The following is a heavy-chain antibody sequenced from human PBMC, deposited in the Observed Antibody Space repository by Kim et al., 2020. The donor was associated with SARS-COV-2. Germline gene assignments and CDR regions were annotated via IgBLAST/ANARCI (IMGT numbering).Heavy chain of an antibody. CDR2: SQ. V-gene: IGHV3-23*01. J-gene: IGHJ4*02. Sequence: SQYYADSVKGRFTISRDNSTNTLYLQMNSLRAEDTAVYYCAKADGSGFDYWGQGTLVTVSS. CDR3: AKADGSGFDY. D-gene: IGHD6-19*01.